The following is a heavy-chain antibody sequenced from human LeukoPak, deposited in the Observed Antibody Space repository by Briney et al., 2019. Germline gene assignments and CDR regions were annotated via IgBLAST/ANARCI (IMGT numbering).Heavy chain of an antibody. V-gene: IGHV3-23*01. CDR3: AKDFLTVTAGGDY. D-gene: IGHD6-25*01. CDR2: ISGSGGST. CDR1: GFTFSIYA. J-gene: IGHJ4*02. Sequence: GGSLRLSCAAPGFTFSIYAMSWVRQAPGKGLEWVSGISGSGGSTYYADSVKGRFTISRDNPKNTLFLQMNSLGAEDTAVYYCAKDFLTVTAGGDYWGQGTLVTVSS.